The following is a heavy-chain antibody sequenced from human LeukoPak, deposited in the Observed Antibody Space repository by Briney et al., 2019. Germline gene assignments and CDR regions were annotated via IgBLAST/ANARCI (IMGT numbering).Heavy chain of an antibody. J-gene: IGHJ3*02. Sequence: SETLSLTCAVYGGSFSSYYWSWIRQPAGKGLEWIGRIYTSGSTNYNPSLKSRVTMSVDTSKNQFSLKLSSVTAADTAVYYCARSVVVITSSLSDAFDIWGRGTMVTVSS. CDR1: GGSFSSYY. V-gene: IGHV4-59*10. D-gene: IGHD3-22*01. CDR2: IYTSGST. CDR3: ARSVVVITSSLSDAFDI.